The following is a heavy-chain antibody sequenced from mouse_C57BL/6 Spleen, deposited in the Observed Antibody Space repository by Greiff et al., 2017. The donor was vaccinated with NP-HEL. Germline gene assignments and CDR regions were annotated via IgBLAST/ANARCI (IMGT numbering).Heavy chain of an antibody. J-gene: IGHJ2*01. D-gene: IGHD2-3*01. CDR1: GYTFTSYW. CDR2: IHPNSGST. Sequence: VQLQQPGAELVKPGASVKLSCKASGYTFTSYWMHWVKQRPGQGLAWIGMIHPNSGSTNYNEKFKSKATLTVDKSSSTAYMQLSSLTSEDSAVYYCASHDGYDYFDYWGQGTTLTVSS. V-gene: IGHV1-64*01. CDR3: ASHDGYDYFDY.